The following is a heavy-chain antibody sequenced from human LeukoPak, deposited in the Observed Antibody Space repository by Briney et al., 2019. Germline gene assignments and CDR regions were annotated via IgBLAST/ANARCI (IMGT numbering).Heavy chain of an antibody. CDR1: GFTFSSYS. CDR3: ASDSEDSSGSFDY. Sequence: GGSLRLSCAASGFTFSSYSMNWVRQAPGKGLEGVSSISSSSSYIYYADSVKGRFTISRDNAKNSLYLQMNSLRAEDTAVYYCASDSEDSSGSFDYWGQGPLVTVSS. J-gene: IGHJ4*02. CDR2: ISSSSSYI. V-gene: IGHV3-21*01. D-gene: IGHD3-22*01.